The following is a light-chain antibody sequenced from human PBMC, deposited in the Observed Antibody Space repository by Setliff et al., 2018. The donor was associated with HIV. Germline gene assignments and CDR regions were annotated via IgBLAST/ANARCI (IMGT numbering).Light chain of an antibody. V-gene: IGLV2-14*03. CDR2: DVS. J-gene: IGLJ2*01. CDR3: SSYTTTSTVV. Sequence: QSVLTQPASVSGSPGQSNTISCTGTSSDVGAYNYVSWYQQHPDKAPKLMIYDVSNRPSGVSNRFSGSKSGNTASLTISGLQAEDEADYYCSSYTTTSTVVFGGGTKVTVL. CDR1: SSDVGAYNY.